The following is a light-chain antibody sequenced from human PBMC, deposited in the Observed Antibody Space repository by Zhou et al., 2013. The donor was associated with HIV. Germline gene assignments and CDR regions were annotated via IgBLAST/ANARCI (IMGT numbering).Light chain of an antibody. CDR1: QDIRND. CDR2: AAS. V-gene: IGKV1-17*01. J-gene: IGKJ2*01. Sequence: DIQMTQSPSSLSASVGDRVTITCRASQDIRNDLGWYQQKPGKAPKLLIYAASTLQSGVPSRFSGSGSGTDFTFTISSLQPEDFATYYCQQADTFGQGTKMEIK. CDR3: QQADT.